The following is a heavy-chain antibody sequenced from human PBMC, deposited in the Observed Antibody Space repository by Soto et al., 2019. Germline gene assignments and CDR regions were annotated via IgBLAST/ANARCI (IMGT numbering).Heavy chain of an antibody. J-gene: IGHJ5*02. CDR1: GFTFGGSW. CDR2: INQDGSGK. D-gene: IGHD6-6*01. V-gene: IGHV3-7*01. CDR3: AKSISARGEGGSDP. Sequence: GGSLRLSCVASGFTFGGSWMSWVRQAPGKGLEWVATINQDGSGKYYLVSVKGRFTISRDNAKNSVYLQMNSLRDEDTAVYFCAKSISARGEGGSDPWGQGTLVTVSS.